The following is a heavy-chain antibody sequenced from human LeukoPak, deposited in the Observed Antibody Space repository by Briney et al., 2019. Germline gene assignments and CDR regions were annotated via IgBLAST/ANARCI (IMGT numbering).Heavy chain of an antibody. CDR1: GLMFSTPG. D-gene: IGHD3-10*02. CDR2: IQYDGSEI. J-gene: IGHJ4*02. V-gene: IGHV3-30*02. CDR3: ARESGAAKIGQMLNY. Sequence: GGSLRLSCAASGLMFSTPGMHWVRQAPGKGLEWVAFIQYDGSEIYYADSLKGRFTISRDNSKNTLYLQMNSLRAEDTAVFYCARESGAAKIGQMLNYWGQGTLVTVSS.